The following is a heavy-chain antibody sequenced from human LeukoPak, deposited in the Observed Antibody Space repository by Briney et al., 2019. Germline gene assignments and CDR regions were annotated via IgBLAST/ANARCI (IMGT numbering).Heavy chain of an antibody. D-gene: IGHD4-23*01. J-gene: IGHJ5*02. Sequence: ASVKVSFMASGYTFTSYYMHWVRQAPGQGLEWMGIINPSGGSTSYAQKFQGRVTMTRDTSTSTVYMELRRLRSEGTAVYYCASAEGSYGGNWFDPWGQGTLVTVSS. V-gene: IGHV1-46*01. CDR3: ASAEGSYGGNWFDP. CDR2: INPSGGST. CDR1: GYTFTSYY.